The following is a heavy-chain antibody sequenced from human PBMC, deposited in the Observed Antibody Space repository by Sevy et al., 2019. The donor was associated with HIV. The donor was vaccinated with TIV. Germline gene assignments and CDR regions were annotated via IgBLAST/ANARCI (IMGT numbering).Heavy chain of an antibody. J-gene: IGHJ5*02. D-gene: IGHD7-27*01. Sequence: GGSLRLSCEVSGFTLSDFWMTWVRQSPGKGLEWVAYMIQHGTHINLLDSVRGRFTISSDNAKNSLYLQMDSLRAEDTAIYYCARDPDWGALDRWGQGTLVTVSS. CDR1: GFTLSDFW. CDR2: MIQHGTHI. CDR3: ARDPDWGALDR. V-gene: IGHV3-7*01.